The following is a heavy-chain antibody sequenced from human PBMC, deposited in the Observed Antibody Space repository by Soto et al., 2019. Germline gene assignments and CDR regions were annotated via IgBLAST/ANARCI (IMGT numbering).Heavy chain of an antibody. CDR1: GFTFSSYA. V-gene: IGHV3-30-3*01. D-gene: IGHD3-10*01. CDR3: AGQGFRSFYYYGMDV. J-gene: IGHJ6*02. CDR2: ISYDGSNK. Sequence: GGSLRLSCAASGFTFSSYAMHWVRQAPGKGLEWVAVISYDGSNKYYADSVKGRFTISRDNSKNTLYLQMNSLRAEDTAVYYCAGQGFRSFYYYGMDVWGQGTTVTVSS.